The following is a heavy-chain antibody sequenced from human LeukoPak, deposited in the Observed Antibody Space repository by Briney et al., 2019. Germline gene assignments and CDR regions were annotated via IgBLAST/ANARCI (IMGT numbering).Heavy chain of an antibody. CDR1: GFTFSSYG. D-gene: IGHD3-22*01. CDR2: ISYDGSNK. V-gene: IGHV3-33*01. J-gene: IGHJ3*02. CDR3: ARFPRYYYDSSGSHGAFDI. Sequence: GGSLRLSCAASGFTFSSYGMHWVRQAPGKGLEWVAVISYDGSNKYYADSVKGRFTISRDNSKNTLYLQMNSLRAEDTAVYYCARFPRYYYDSSGSHGAFDIWGQGTMVPVSS.